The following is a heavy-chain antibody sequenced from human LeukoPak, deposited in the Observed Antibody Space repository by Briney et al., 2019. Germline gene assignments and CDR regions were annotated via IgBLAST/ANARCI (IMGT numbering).Heavy chain of an antibody. CDR3: ARGHSISTGYYQPYYYGMDV. CDR1: GGSFSGYY. CDR2: CNHSGGT. D-gene: IGHD3-9*01. Sequence: SETLSLTCAVSGGSFSGYYWSWIRQPPGKGLEWIGECNHSGGTNYSPSLKSRVTMSVDTSKNQFSLKLSSVTAADTVVYYCARGHSISTGYYQPYYYGMDVWGQGTTVTVSS. J-gene: IGHJ6*02. V-gene: IGHV4-34*01.